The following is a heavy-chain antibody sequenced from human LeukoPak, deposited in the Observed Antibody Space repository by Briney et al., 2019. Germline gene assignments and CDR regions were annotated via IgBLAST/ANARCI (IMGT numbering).Heavy chain of an antibody. V-gene: IGHV3-30*01. Sequence: PRGSLRLSCAASGFTFSSYAMHWVRQAPGKGLEWVAVISYDGSNKYYADSVKGRFTISRDNSKNTLYLQMNSLRAEDAAVYYCARAATYYYDSSGYLDYWGQGTLVTVSS. CDR3: ARAATYYYDSSGYLDY. CDR2: ISYDGSNK. D-gene: IGHD3-22*01. J-gene: IGHJ4*02. CDR1: GFTFSSYA.